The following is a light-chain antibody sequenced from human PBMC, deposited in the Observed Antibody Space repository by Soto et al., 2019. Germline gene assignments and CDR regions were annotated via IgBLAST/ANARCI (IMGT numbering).Light chain of an antibody. CDR1: HSVRSNY. J-gene: IGKJ1*01. V-gene: IGKV3-20*01. CDR3: QQYQSWPRT. CDR2: AAS. Sequence: EIVMTQSPATLALPPGERATLSCRASHSVRSNYLVWYQQKPGQAPRLLIYAASSRATGIPDRFSGSGSGTDFTLTITSLQPEDFAVYYCQQYQSWPRTFGQGTKVDIK.